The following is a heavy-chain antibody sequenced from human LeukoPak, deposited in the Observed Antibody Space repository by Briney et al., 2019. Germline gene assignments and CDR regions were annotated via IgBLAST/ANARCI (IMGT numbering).Heavy chain of an antibody. D-gene: IGHD3-22*01. CDR3: ARDYYDSSGYYIDY. CDR2: IIPSGGST. V-gene: IGHV1-46*01. Sequence: ASVKVSCKASGGTFSSHAISWVRQAPGQGLEWMGLIIPSGGSTSYAQKFQGRVTMTRDMSTSTVYMELSSLRSEDTAVYYCARDYYDSSGYYIDYWGQGTLVTVSS. CDR1: GGTFSSHA. J-gene: IGHJ4*02.